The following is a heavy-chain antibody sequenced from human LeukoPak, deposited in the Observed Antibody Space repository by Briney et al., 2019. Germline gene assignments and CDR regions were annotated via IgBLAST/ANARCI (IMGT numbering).Heavy chain of an antibody. J-gene: IGHJ5*02. CDR1: GYTFTSYD. V-gene: IGHV1-8*03. CDR3: ARVPSYCSSTSCPGGVWFDP. CDR2: MNPNSGNT. Sequence: ASVKVSCKASGYTFTSYDINWVRQATGQGLEWMGWMNPNSGNTGYAQKFQGRVTITRNTSISTAYMELSSLISEDTAVYYCARVPSYCSSTSCPGGVWFDPWGQGTLVTVSS. D-gene: IGHD2-2*01.